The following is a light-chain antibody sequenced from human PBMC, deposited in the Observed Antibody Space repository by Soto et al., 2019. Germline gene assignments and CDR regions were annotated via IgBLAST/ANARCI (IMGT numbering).Light chain of an antibody. CDR3: ETWDSNTRV. Sequence: QLVLTQSSSASAFLGSSVKLTCTLSSGHSSYIIAWHHQQPGKAPRYLMKLEGSGSYNKGSGVPDRFSGSSSGADRYLTISNLQFEDEANYYCETWDSNTRVFGGGTQLTVL. CDR2: LEGSGSY. V-gene: IGLV4-60*02. J-gene: IGLJ2*01. CDR1: SGHSSYI.